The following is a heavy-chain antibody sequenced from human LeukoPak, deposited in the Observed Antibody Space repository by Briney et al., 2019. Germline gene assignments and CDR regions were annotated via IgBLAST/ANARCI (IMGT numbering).Heavy chain of an antibody. J-gene: IGHJ4*02. CDR3: ARLGSYFDY. CDR1: GGSLTSYY. V-gene: IGHV4-59*08. CDR2: IYYSGSV. Sequence: SETLSLTCTVSGGSLTSYYWSWIRQPPGKGLQWIGYIYYSGSVNYNPSLKNRVTISVDTSKNQFSLNLSSVTAADTAVYYCARLGSYFDYWGQGTQVTVSS.